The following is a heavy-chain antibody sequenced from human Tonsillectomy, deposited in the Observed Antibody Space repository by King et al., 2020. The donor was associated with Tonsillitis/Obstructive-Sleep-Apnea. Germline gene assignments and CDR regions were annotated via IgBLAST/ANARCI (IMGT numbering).Heavy chain of an antibody. V-gene: IGHV3-30*18. CDR2: ISYDGNTK. Sequence: QLVQSGGGVVQPGRSLRLSCAASGFTFSSYGMQWVRQAPGKGLEWVAVISYDGNTKYYADSVKGRFTISRDNSKNTLYLQVNSLRAEDTALFYCAKEGTAMVALHFACSGQGTLVTVSS. D-gene: IGHD5-18*01. CDR1: GFTFSSYG. CDR3: AKEGTAMVALHFAC. J-gene: IGHJ4*02.